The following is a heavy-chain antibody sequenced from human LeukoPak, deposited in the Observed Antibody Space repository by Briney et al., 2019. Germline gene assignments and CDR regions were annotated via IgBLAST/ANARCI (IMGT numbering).Heavy chain of an antibody. CDR2: VYYNGDI. D-gene: IGHD3-10*01. CDR3: ARDSGGMDV. V-gene: IGHV4-59*01. Sequence: SETLSLTCSVSGVPISTYYWSWIRQSPGKRLEWIAYVYYNGDIMYNPSLKSRVTISLDTSKNQFSLNMASVTAADTAVYYCARDSGGMDVWGQGTTVTVSS. J-gene: IGHJ6*02. CDR1: GVPISTYY.